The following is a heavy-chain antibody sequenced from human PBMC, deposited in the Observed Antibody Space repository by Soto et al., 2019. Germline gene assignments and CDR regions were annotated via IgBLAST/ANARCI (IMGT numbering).Heavy chain of an antibody. J-gene: IGHJ6*02. CDR2: IYYSGST. V-gene: IGHV4-59*01. CDR1: GSSISSYY. CDR3: ARDQGAVADQNYYGMDV. Sequence: SETLSLTCPVSGSSISSYYLSWIRQPPGKGLEWIGYIYYSGSTNYNPSLKSRVTISVDTSKNQFSLKLSSVTAADTAVYYCARDQGAVADQNYYGMDVWGQGTTVTVSS. D-gene: IGHD6-19*01.